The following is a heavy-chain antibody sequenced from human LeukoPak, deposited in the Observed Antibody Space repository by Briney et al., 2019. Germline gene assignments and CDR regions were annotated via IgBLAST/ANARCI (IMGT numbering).Heavy chain of an antibody. J-gene: IGHJ4*02. CDR1: EGTFSSYA. D-gene: IGHD6-19*01. Sequence: GSSVKVSCKASEGTFSSYAISWVRQAPGQGLEWMGRIIPILGIANYAQEFQGRVTITADKSTSTAYMELSSLRAEDTAVYYCARAVAGLGDYWGQGTLVTVSS. V-gene: IGHV1-69*04. CDR3: ARAVAGLGDY. CDR2: IIPILGIA.